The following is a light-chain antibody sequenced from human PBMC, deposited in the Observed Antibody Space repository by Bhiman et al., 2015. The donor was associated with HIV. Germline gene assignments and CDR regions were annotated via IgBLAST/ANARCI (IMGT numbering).Light chain of an antibody. CDR1: SSQIGSNS. V-gene: IGLV1-47*01. CDR3: QSYDVSVHVV. Sequence: QSVPTQPPSASGTPGQKVTISCSGSSSQIGSNSVYWYQQLPGTTPKLLIYGNNQRPSGVPDRFSGFVDTSSNSASLTISGLTTEDEADYYCQSYDVSVHVVFGGGTKLTVL. CDR2: GNN. J-gene: IGLJ2*01.